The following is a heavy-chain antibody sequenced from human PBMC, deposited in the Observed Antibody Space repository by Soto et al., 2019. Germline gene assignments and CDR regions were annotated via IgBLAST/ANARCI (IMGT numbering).Heavy chain of an antibody. CDR1: GFTFASIA. V-gene: IGHV3-23*01. J-gene: IGHJ4*02. Sequence: GESLKISCAASGFTFASIALTWVRQAPGKGLEWVSGVTSGGNTYYADSVKGRFTISRDTSKNTAYLQMNSLRAEDTDVYYCVKDFSGDVDYWGQGTLATVSS. D-gene: IGHD5-12*01. CDR2: VTSGGNT. CDR3: VKDFSGDVDY.